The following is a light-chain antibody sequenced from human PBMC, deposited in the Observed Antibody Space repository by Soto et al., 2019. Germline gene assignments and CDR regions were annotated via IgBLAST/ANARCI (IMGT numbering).Light chain of an antibody. CDR2: DVS. CDR3: SSYTCSRTRV. V-gene: IGLV2-14*01. CDR1: SSDVGGYNY. Sequence: QSALTQPASVSGSPGQSITISCTGTSSDVGGYNYVSWYQQHPGKAPKLMIYDVSNRPSGVSNRFSGSKSGNTASLTVSGLQAEDEADYYCSSYTCSRTRVFGTGTKVTVL. J-gene: IGLJ1*01.